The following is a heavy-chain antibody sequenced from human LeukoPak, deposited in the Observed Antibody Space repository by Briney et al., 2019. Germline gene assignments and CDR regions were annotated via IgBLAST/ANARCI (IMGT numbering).Heavy chain of an antibody. V-gene: IGHV3-53*01. Sequence: GGSLRLSCAVSGFIVSSTYMTWVRQAPGKGLEWVSVIHNDGSTYHADSVKGRFTISRDNSKNTQYLQMNSLRVEDTAAYYCASLARDYWGQGTLVTVSS. CDR1: GFIVSSTY. CDR3: ASLARDY. CDR2: IHNDGST. J-gene: IGHJ4*02. D-gene: IGHD3-3*02.